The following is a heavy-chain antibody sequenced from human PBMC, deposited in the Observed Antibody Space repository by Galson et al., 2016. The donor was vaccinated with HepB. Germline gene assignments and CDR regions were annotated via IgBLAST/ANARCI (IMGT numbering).Heavy chain of an antibody. V-gene: IGHV3-23*01. CDR2: LSGSVGST. D-gene: IGHD3-10*01. CDR1: GFTFSNFA. J-gene: IGHJ5*02. CDR3: AKVPSWGAGSYLDP. Sequence: SLRLSCAGSGFTFSNFAMSWVRQAPGKGLEWVSSLSGSVGSTFCADSVKGRFSISRDNPQSRMFLQMNSLRAEETAIYYCAKVPSWGAGSYLDPWGQGTLVTVSS.